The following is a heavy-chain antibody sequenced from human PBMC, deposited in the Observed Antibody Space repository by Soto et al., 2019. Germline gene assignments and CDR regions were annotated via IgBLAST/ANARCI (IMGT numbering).Heavy chain of an antibody. D-gene: IGHD5-12*01. CDR1: GFSLSNARMG. V-gene: IGHV2-26*01. Sequence: SGPTLVNPTETLTLTCTVSGFSLSNARMGVSWIRQPPGKALEWLAHIFSNDEKSYSTSLKSRLTISKDTSKSQVVLTMTNMDPVDTATYYCARIRRDGYNYAFDYWGQGTLGTVSS. CDR2: IFSNDEK. CDR3: ARIRRDGYNYAFDY. J-gene: IGHJ4*02.